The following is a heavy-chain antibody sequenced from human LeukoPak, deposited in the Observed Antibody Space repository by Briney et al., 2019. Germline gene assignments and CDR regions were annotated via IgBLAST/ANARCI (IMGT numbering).Heavy chain of an antibody. Sequence: PSETLSLTCTVSGGSIGRHYWSWIRQAPGKGLDWIGYISYSGSTNYNPSLKSRVTISVDTSKNQFSLKLSSVTAADTAVFYCARHVGPGYSYGFDNWGQGTLVTVSS. J-gene: IGHJ4*02. D-gene: IGHD5-18*01. CDR2: ISYSGST. CDR1: GGSIGRHY. V-gene: IGHV4-59*08. CDR3: ARHVGPGYSYGFDN.